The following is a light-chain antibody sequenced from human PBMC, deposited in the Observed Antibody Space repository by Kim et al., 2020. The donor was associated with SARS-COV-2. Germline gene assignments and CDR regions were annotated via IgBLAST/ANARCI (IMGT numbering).Light chain of an antibody. CDR3: QQRSNWPRT. CDR2: GAS. CDR1: QSVSSY. Sequence: EIVLTQSPATLSLSPGERATLSCRASQSVSSYLGWYQQKPGQAPRLLIYGASNRATGTPARFSGSGSGTDFTLTISSLEPEDFAVYYCQQRSNWPRTFGQGTKVDIK. J-gene: IGKJ1*01. V-gene: IGKV3-11*01.